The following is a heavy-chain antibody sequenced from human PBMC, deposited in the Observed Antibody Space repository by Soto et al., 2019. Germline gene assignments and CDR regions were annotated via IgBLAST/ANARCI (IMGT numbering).Heavy chain of an antibody. CDR2: IYHSGST. D-gene: IGHD4-17*01. CDR1: GGSISSGGYS. V-gene: IGHV4-30-2*01. CDR3: AGHGAKGYYYGMDV. J-gene: IGHJ6*02. Sequence: PSETLSLTCAVSGGSISSGGYSWSWIRQPPGKGLEWIGYIYHSGSTYYNPSLKSRVTISVDRSKNQFSLKLSSVTAADTAVYYCAGHGAKGYYYGMDVCGQRTTVTVSS.